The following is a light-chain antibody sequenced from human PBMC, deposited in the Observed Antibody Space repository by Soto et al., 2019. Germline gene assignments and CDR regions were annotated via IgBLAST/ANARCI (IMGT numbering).Light chain of an antibody. CDR1: SGHSSYI. V-gene: IGLV4-60*02. CDR3: ETWDGNTRV. CDR2: LEGSGSY. Sequence: QLVLTQSSSASASLGSSVKLTCTLSSGHSSYIIAWHQQQPGKAPRYLMKLEGSGSYNKGSGVPDRFSGSSSGADRYLTIPNLQFEDEADYYCETWDGNTRVFGGGTKLTVL. J-gene: IGLJ3*02.